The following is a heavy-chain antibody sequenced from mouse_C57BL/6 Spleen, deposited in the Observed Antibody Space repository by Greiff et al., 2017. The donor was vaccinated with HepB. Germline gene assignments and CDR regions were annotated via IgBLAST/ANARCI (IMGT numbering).Heavy chain of an antibody. CDR1: GYTFTSYW. J-gene: IGHJ2*01. Sequence: VKLQQPGAELVKPGASVKLSCKASGYTFTSYWMQWVKQRPGQGLEWIGEIDPSDSYTNYNQKFKGKATLTVDTSSSTAYMQLSSLTSEDSAVYYCARSGLRRLFDYWGQGTTLTVSS. CDR2: IDPSDSYT. CDR3: ARSGLRRLFDY. V-gene: IGHV1-50*01. D-gene: IGHD2-2*01.